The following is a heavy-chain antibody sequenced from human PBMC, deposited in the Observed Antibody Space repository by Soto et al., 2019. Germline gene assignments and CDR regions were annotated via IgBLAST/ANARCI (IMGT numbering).Heavy chain of an antibody. D-gene: IGHD6-19*01. CDR1: GFIFSSSW. J-gene: IGHJ4*02. CDR2: IKQDGSEE. V-gene: IGHV3-7*01. CDR3: AKGGWFPDS. Sequence: GGSLRLSCAASGFIFSSSWMSWVRQAPGRRLEWVAYIKQDGSEEHYVDSVKGRFTISRDNTKNSLYLQMNSLRVEDTAMYYCAKGGWFPDSWGQGTLVTVSS.